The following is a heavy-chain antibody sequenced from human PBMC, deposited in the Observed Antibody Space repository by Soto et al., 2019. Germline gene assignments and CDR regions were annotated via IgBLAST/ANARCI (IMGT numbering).Heavy chain of an antibody. CDR3: ARAEAVAGPYYFDY. V-gene: IGHV3-30-3*01. Sequence: RGSLRLSCAASGVSFSISAMHWFRQAPGKGLEWVAVISYDGSIKYYADSVKGRFTISRDNSKNTLYLQMNSLRADDTVVYYCARAEAVAGPYYFDYWGQGTLVTVSS. J-gene: IGHJ4*02. D-gene: IGHD6-19*01. CDR1: GVSFSISA. CDR2: ISYDGSIK.